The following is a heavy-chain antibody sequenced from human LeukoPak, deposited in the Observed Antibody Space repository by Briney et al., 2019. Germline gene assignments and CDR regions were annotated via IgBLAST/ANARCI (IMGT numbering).Heavy chain of an antibody. J-gene: IGHJ4*02. CDR3: ARHRFASAVILDY. CDR2: FYYSGST. CDR1: GGAVTSFY. D-gene: IGHD2-21*02. Sequence: SETLSLTCSVSGGAVTSFYWSRIRQSPGKGLEWIGYFYYSGSTKYNPSLKSRVTMSGDTSKNQLSLKLRPVTAADTAMYYCARHRFASAVILDYWGQGDPVTVSS. V-gene: IGHV4-59*08.